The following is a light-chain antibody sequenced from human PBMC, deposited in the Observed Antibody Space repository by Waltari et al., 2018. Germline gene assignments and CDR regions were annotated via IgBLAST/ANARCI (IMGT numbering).Light chain of an antibody. V-gene: IGLV2-14*03. J-gene: IGLJ3*02. CDR2: DVT. CDR1: SSHVRGYNH. CDR3: NSYTSGRTWV. Sequence: QSALTQPASVSGSPGQSIIISCTGTSSHVRGYNHVSWFLHHPGKAPKLMIHDVTKRPSGVSSRFSGSKSGNTASLTISGLQAEDEAIYYCNSYTSGRTWVFGGGTRLTVL.